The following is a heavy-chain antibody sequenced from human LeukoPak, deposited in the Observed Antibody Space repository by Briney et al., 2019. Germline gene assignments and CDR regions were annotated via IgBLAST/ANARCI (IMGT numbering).Heavy chain of an antibody. CDR3: ARALRVTYYFDY. CDR2: ISYDGSNK. J-gene: IGHJ4*02. CDR1: GFTFSSYG. D-gene: IGHD2-21*02. V-gene: IGHV3-30*03. Sequence: GGSLRLSCAASGFTFSSYGMHWVRQAPGKGLEWVAVISYDGSNKYYADSVKGRFTISRDNSKNTLYLQMNSLRAEDTAVYYCARALRVTYYFDYWGQGTLVTVSS.